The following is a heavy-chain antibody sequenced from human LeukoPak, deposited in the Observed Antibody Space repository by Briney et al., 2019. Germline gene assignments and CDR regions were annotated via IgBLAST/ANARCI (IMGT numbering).Heavy chain of an antibody. CDR1: GFTFSSYS. CDR3: ARLVRGYFDY. J-gene: IGHJ4*02. D-gene: IGHD2-2*01. CDR2: ISSSSSYI. V-gene: IGHV3-21*01. Sequence: GGSLRLSCAASGFTFSSYSMNWVRKAPGKGLEWVSSISSSSSYIYYADSVKGRFTISRDNAKNSLYLQMNSLRAEDTAVYYCARLVRGYFDYWGQGTLVTVSS.